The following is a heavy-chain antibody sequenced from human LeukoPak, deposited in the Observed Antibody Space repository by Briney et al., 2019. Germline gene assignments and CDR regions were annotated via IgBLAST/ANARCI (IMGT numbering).Heavy chain of an antibody. CDR2: INPYSGGT. V-gene: IGHV1-2*02. Sequence: EASVKVSCKASGYTFTSYDINWVRQSPGQGLEWMGWINPYSGGTNYAQKFRGRVTMTRDTSISTAYMDLSRLTFDDTAVYYCARDRGYYGSGTYDAYGQRFYYGLDVWGQGTTVTVPS. D-gene: IGHD3-10*01. J-gene: IGHJ6*02. CDR1: GYTFTSYD. CDR3: ARDRGYYGSGTYDAYGQRFYYGLDV.